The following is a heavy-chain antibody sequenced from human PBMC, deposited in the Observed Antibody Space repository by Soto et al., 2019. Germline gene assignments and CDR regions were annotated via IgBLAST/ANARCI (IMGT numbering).Heavy chain of an antibody. CDR3: ASYESSGYYSSYYFDH. D-gene: IGHD3-22*01. J-gene: IGHJ4*02. CDR1: GGSVSSGSYY. CDR2: IYYSGST. V-gene: IGHV4-61*01. Sequence: SETLSLTCTVSGGSVSSGSYYWSWIRQSPGKGLEWIGCIYYSGSTYYNPSLKSRVSISVDTSKNQFSLKLSSVTAADTAVYYCASYESSGYYSSYYFDHWGQGALVTVSS.